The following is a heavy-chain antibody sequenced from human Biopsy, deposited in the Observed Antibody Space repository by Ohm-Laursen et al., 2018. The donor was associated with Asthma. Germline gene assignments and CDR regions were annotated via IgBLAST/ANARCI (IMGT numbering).Heavy chain of an antibody. Sequence: ASVKVSCKVSGYTLIHYAIHWVRQAPGQRLEWLGWINAGNGNTKYSQKFQGRVSITRDTSARTAYMDLSSLRSEDTAVYYCARTYFDFLTGQVHDAFAMWGQGTMVTVSS. J-gene: IGHJ3*02. CDR1: GYTLIHYA. CDR2: INAGNGNT. CDR3: ARTYFDFLTGQVHDAFAM. D-gene: IGHD3-9*01. V-gene: IGHV1-3*01.